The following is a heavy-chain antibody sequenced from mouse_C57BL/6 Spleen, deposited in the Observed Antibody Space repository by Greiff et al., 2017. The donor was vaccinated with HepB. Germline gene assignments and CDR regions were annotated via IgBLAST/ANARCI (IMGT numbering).Heavy chain of an antibody. V-gene: IGHV5-9*01. CDR3: ARETHYYGSSYWYFDV. Sequence: EVHLVESGGGLVKPGGSLKLSCAASGFTFSSYTMSWVRQTPEKRLEWVATISGGGGNTYYPDSVKGRFTISRDNAKNTLYLQMSSLRSEDTALYYCARETHYYGSSYWYFDVWGTGTTVTVSS. CDR2: ISGGGGNT. J-gene: IGHJ1*03. D-gene: IGHD1-1*01. CDR1: GFTFSSYT.